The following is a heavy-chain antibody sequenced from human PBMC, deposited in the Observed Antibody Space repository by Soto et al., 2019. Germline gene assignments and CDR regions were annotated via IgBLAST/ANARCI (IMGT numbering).Heavy chain of an antibody. V-gene: IGHV1-8*01. CDR2: MNPNSGNT. CDR3: ARGRGVRGVRSLGY. Sequence: QVQLVQSGAEVKKPGASVKVSCKASGYTFTSYDINWVRQATGQGLEWMGWMNPNSGNTGYAQKFQGRVTMTRQISLSTAYMELSSLGTEDTAVYYCARGRGVRGVRSLGYWGQGTLVTVSS. CDR1: GYTFTSYD. D-gene: IGHD3-10*01. J-gene: IGHJ4*02.